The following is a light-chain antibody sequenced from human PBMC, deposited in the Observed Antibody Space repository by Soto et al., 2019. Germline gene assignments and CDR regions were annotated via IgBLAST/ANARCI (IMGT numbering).Light chain of an antibody. CDR2: DAS. CDR1: QSISSW. Sequence: DIQMTQSPSTLSASVGDRVTITCRASQSISSWLAWYQQKPGKAPKLLIYDASSLESGFPSWFSGSGSGTEFTLTISSLQPDDFATYYCQQYNSYSPETFGQGTKLEIK. J-gene: IGKJ2*01. CDR3: QQYNSYSPET. V-gene: IGKV1-5*01.